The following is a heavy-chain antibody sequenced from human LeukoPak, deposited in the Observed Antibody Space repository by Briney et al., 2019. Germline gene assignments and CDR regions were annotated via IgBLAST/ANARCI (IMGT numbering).Heavy chain of an antibody. CDR3: ARTTSRPPYYFDF. D-gene: IGHD1-14*01. CDR2: ISYDGANE. J-gene: IGHJ4*02. Sequence: GRSLRLSCAASGFTFTSYAIHWVRQAPGKGLEWVAVISYDGANEYYADSVKGRFTISRDNSKNTLYLQMNSLRPEDTAVYHCARTTSRPPYYFDFWGQGTLVTVSS. CDR1: GFTFTSYA. V-gene: IGHV3-30*01.